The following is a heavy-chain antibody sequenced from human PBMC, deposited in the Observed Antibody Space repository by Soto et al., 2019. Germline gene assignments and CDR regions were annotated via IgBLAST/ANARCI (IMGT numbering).Heavy chain of an antibody. V-gene: IGHV1-58*01. Sequence: GASVKVSCKASGFTFTSSAVQWVLQARGQRLGWIGWIVVGSGNTNYAQKFQERVTITRDMSTSTAYVELSSLRSEDTAVYYCAAPITIFGVVTANYYYYGMDVWGQGTTVTVSS. CDR3: AAPITIFGVVTANYYYYGMDV. D-gene: IGHD3-3*01. CDR2: IVVGSGNT. CDR1: GFTFTSSA. J-gene: IGHJ6*02.